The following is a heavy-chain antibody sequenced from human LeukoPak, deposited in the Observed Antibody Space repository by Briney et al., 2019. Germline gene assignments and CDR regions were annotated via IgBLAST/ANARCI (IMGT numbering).Heavy chain of an antibody. CDR2: ISYDGSNK. CDR3: AKSSSYYDSRGYYSPDYFDY. CDR1: GFTFSSYA. V-gene: IGHV3-30*18. J-gene: IGHJ4*02. D-gene: IGHD3-22*01. Sequence: GGSLRLSCAASGFTFSSYAMHWVRQALDKGLEWVAVISYDGSNKYYTDSVKGRFTISRDNSKNTLYLQMNSLRAEDTAVYYCAKSSSYYDSRGYYSPDYFDYWGQGTLVTVSS.